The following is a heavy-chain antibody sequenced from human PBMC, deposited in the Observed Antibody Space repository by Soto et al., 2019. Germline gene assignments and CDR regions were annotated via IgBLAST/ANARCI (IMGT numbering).Heavy chain of an antibody. V-gene: IGHV1-18*01. J-gene: IGHJ4*02. CDR3: ARAVPYSVGARLDY. Sequence: QVQLLQSGAEVKKPGASVKVSCKVSGYSFSNYGITWVRQAPGQGLEWMGWISVYDGKTAYAQKVQDRVTVTIDTSTSTAYMERRSLGSDDTAVYHCARAVPYSVGARLDYWGQGTLVTVSS. CDR2: ISVYDGKT. CDR1: GYSFSNYG. D-gene: IGHD1-26*01.